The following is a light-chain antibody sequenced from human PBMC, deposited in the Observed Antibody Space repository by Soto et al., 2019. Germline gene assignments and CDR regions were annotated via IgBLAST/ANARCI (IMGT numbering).Light chain of an antibody. Sequence: DIQMTQSPSSLSASVGDRVTITCRASLPISNYLAWYQQRPGKAPKLLIYDASTLQSWVPSRFSGSGSGTEFTLTISRPQPEDCATYDCQHINTFPVTFGGGTKVEIK. CDR1: LPISNY. CDR3: QHINTFPVT. J-gene: IGKJ4*01. CDR2: DAS. V-gene: IGKV1-9*01.